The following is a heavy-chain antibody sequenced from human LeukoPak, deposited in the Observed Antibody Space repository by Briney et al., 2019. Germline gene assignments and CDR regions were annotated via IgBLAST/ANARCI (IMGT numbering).Heavy chain of an antibody. D-gene: IGHD2-2*01. CDR3: ARDGQYQLYNYYYYYMDV. CDR1: GYTFTGYY. Sequence: GASVKVSCKASGYTFTGYYIHWVRQAPGQGLEWMGWINPNSGGTNYAQKLQGRVTMTRDTSISTVYMELSRLRSDDTAVYYCARDGQYQLYNYYYYYMDVWGKGTTVTISS. J-gene: IGHJ6*03. CDR2: INPNSGGT. V-gene: IGHV1-2*02.